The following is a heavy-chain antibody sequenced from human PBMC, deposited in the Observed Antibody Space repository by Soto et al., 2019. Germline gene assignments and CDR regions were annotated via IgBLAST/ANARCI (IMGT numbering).Heavy chain of an antibody. V-gene: IGHV4-34*01. J-gene: IGHJ4*02. CDR1: GGSFSGYY. Sequence: SETLSLTCAVYGGSFSGYYWSWVRQPPGKGLEWIGSIYYSGSTYYNPSLKSRVTISVDTSKNQFSLKLSSVTAADTAVYYRASHYFYVECDLLADFASRGQGTLVTVSS. CDR2: IYYSGST. CDR3: ASHYFYVECDLLADFAS. D-gene: IGHD1-26*01.